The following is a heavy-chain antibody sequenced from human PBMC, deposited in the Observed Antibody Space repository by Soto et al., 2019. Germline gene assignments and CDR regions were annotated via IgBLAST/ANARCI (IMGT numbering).Heavy chain of an antibody. CDR1: GFTFSSYA. J-gene: IGHJ4*02. D-gene: IGHD2-2*01. V-gene: IGHV3-30-3*01. Sequence: QVQLVESGGGVVQPGRSLRLSCAASGFTFSSYALHWVRQAPGRGLEWVALISFDGNNKYYANSVKGRFTISRDNSKNTLYLQMSSLRAEDTAVYYCGGCSSTSCHLGADYWGQGTLVTVSS. CDR2: ISFDGNNK. CDR3: GGCSSTSCHLGADY.